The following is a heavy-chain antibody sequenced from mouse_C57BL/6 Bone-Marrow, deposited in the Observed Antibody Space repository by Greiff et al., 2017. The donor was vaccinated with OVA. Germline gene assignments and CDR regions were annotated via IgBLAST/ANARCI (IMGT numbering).Heavy chain of an antibody. CDR1: GFTFSSYT. CDR3: ARHYYGNFLFAY. Sequence: EVNVVESGGGLVKPGGSLKLSCAASGFTFSSYTMSWVRQTPEKRLEWVATISGGGGNTYYPDSVKGRFTISRDNAKNTLYLQMSSLRSEDTALYYCARHYYGNFLFAYWGQGTLVTVSA. V-gene: IGHV5-9*01. D-gene: IGHD2-1*01. J-gene: IGHJ3*01. CDR2: ISGGGGNT.